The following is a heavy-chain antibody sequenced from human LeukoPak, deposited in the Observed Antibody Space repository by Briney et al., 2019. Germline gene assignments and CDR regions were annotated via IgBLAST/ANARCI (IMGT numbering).Heavy chain of an antibody. V-gene: IGHV4-34*01. Sequence: SETLSLTCAVYGGSFSGYYWSWIRQPPGKGLEWIGEINHSGSTNYNPSLKSRVTISVDTSKNQFSLKLSSVTAADTAVYYCARQEYLASFDYWGQGTLVTVSS. CDR3: ARQEYLASFDY. CDR1: GGSFSGYY. D-gene: IGHD2-2*01. J-gene: IGHJ4*02. CDR2: INHSGST.